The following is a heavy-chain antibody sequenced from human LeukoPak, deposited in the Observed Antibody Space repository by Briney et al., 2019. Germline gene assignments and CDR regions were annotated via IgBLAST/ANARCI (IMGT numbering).Heavy chain of an antibody. V-gene: IGHV4-59*01. D-gene: IGHD6-13*01. Sequence: ASETLSLTCTVSGGSISSYYWSWIRQPPGKGLEWIGYIYYSGSTNYNPSLKSRVTISVDTSKNQFSLKLSSVTAADTAVYYCARVGYSSSWYGGGAFDIWGQGTMVTVSS. CDR1: GGSISSYY. CDR2: IYYSGST. CDR3: ARVGYSSSWYGGGAFDI. J-gene: IGHJ3*02.